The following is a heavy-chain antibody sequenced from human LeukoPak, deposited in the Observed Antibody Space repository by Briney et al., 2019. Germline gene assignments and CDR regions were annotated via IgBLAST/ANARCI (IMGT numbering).Heavy chain of an antibody. CDR2: IYYSGST. D-gene: IGHD2-2*01. CDR3: ARDLRRIVVVPAALTRETWFDP. Sequence: PSETLSLTCTVSGGSISSSSYYWGWIRQPPGKGLEWIGSIYYSGSTYYNPSLKSRVTISVDTSKNQFSLKLSSVTAADTAVYYCARDLRRIVVVPAALTRETWFDPWGQGTLVTVSS. J-gene: IGHJ5*02. CDR1: GGSISSSSYY. V-gene: IGHV4-39*07.